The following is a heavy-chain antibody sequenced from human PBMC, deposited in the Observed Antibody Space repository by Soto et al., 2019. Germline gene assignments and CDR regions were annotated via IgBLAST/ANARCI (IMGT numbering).Heavy chain of an antibody. V-gene: IGHV1-69*04. J-gene: IGHJ4*02. D-gene: IGHD4-4*01. CDR1: GGTFSSYT. Sequence: SVKVSCKASGGTFSSYTISWVRQAPGQGLEWMGRIIPILGIANYAQKFQGRVTITADKSTSTAYMELSSLRSEDTAVYYCARDRGSNDYSNYGGFDYWGQGTLVTVSS. CDR2: IIPILGIA. CDR3: ARDRGSNDYSNYGGFDY.